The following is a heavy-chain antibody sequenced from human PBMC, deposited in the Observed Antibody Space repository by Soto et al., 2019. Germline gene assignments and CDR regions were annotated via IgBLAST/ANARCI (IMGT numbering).Heavy chain of an antibody. V-gene: IGHV4-34*01. CDR1: GGSFSGYY. Sequence: QVQLHQWGAGQLRASETLSLTCGVSGGSFSGYYWSWIRQPPGKGLEWIGEVNDSGNSNYNPSLKSRVTISLDTSKNQFSLSLRSVTAADTAVYYCARGREIFGAVTPFEYWGQGTQVAVSS. J-gene: IGHJ4*02. CDR2: VNDSGNS. D-gene: IGHD3-3*01. CDR3: ARGREIFGAVTPFEY.